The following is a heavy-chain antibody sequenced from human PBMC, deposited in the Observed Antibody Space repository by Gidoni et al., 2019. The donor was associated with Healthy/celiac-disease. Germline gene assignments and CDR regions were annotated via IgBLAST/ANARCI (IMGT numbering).Heavy chain of an antibody. Sequence: QVQLVESGGGVVQPGRSLRLSCAASGFTFSSYGMHWVRQAPGKGLAWLAVIWYDGSNKYYADAVKGRFTISRDNSKNTLYLQMNSLRAEDTAVYYCARVRNNLNYGSGSYYDLDYWGQGTLVTVSS. CDR3: ARVRNNLNYGSGSYYDLDY. D-gene: IGHD3-10*01. CDR1: GFTFSSYG. CDR2: IWYDGSNK. J-gene: IGHJ4*02. V-gene: IGHV3-33*01.